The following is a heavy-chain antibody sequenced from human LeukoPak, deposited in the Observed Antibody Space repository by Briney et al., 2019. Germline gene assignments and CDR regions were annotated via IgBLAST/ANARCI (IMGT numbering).Heavy chain of an antibody. CDR3: AKMEGYNRVVSYHDY. CDR1: GFTFSDSA. D-gene: IGHD1-14*01. J-gene: IGHJ4*02. CDR2: IRSKGNNYAT. V-gene: IGHV3-73*01. Sequence: GGSLRLSCAASGFTFSDSAVHWVRQASGKGLEWVGRIRSKGNNYATAYAASVKGRFTITRDDSKNTAYLQMNSPKMEDTAVYYCAKMEGYNRVVSYHDYWGQGTLVTVSS.